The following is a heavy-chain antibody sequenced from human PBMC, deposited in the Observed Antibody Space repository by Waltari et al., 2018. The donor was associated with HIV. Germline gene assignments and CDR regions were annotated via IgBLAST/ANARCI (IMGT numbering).Heavy chain of an antibody. CDR3: ARAFMIRGTGAFDI. CDR1: GFTFSSYE. V-gene: IGHV3-48*03. CDR2: ISSSGSTI. J-gene: IGHJ3*02. Sequence: EVQVVESGGGLVQPGGSLRLSCAASGFTFSSYEMNWVRQAPGQGLEWVSNISSSGSTIYFADSVKGRFNMSRNNAKNSLYLRMNSLRTQDTAVYYCARAFMIRGTGAFDIWGQGTMVTLSS. D-gene: IGHD3-10*01.